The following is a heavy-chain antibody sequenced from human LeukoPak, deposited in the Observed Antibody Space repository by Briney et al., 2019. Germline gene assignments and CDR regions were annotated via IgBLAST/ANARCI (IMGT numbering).Heavy chain of an antibody. J-gene: IGHJ5*02. CDR1: GFTFSGYW. CDR3: ARDAYDDASES. CDR2: LRPDGSEK. D-gene: IGHD3-3*01. V-gene: IGHV3-7*01. Sequence: GGSLRLSCAAPGFTFSGYWRTSVRQAPGKGLGWVANLRPDGSEKYYADSVKGRFTISRDNAKNSLYLQMNGLRADDTAIYYCARDAYDDASESWGQGTLVTVSS.